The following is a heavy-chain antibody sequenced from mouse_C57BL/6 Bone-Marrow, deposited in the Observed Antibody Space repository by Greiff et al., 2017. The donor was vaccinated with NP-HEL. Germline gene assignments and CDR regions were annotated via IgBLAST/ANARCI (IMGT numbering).Heavy chain of an antibody. CDR2: IYPRSGNT. J-gene: IGHJ1*03. D-gene: IGHD2-4*01. CDR3: ARGKRDYYGYFDV. Sequence: QVQLQQSGAELARPGASVKLSCKASGYTFTSYGISWVKQRTGQGLEWIGEIYPRSGNTYYNEKFKGKATLTADKSSSTAYMELRSLTSEDSAVYVCARGKRDYYGYFDVWGTGTTVTVSS. V-gene: IGHV1-81*01. CDR1: GYTFTSYG.